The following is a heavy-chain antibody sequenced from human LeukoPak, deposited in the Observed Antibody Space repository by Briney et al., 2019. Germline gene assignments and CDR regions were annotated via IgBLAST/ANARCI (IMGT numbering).Heavy chain of an antibody. CDR3: ARGLFGSSYSSGWYLMGY. Sequence: GGSLRLSCAASGFTFSSYAMHWVRQAPGKGLEHVSSISSNGGTTYYANSVKGRFTISRDNSKNTLYLQMGSLRAEDTAVCYCARGLFGSSYSSGWYLMGYWGQGTLVTVSS. CDR1: GFTFSSYA. V-gene: IGHV3-64*01. D-gene: IGHD6-19*01. CDR2: ISSNGGTT. J-gene: IGHJ4*02.